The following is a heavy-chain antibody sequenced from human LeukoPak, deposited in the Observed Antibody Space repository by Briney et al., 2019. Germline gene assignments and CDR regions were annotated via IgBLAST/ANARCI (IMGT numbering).Heavy chain of an antibody. D-gene: IGHD4-17*01. V-gene: IGHV3-23*01. J-gene: IGHJ4*02. CDR2: ISGSGGST. CDR3: AKDPGKTVTHSSIYFDY. CDR1: GFTFSSYA. Sequence: PGGSLRLSCAASGFTFSSYAMSWVRQAPGKGLEWVSAISGSGGSTYYADSVKGRFTISRDNSKNPLYLQMNSLRAEDTAVYYCAKDPGKTVTHSSIYFDYWGQGTLVTVSS.